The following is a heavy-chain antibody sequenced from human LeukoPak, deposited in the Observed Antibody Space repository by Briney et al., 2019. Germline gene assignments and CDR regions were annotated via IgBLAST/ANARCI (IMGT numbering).Heavy chain of an antibody. CDR3: AKAGPDYGDSADY. CDR2: ISWNSGSI. Sequence: GGSLRLSCAASGFTFDDYAMHWVRQAPGKGLEWVSGISWNSGSIGYADSVKGRFTISRDNAKNSLYLQMNSLRAEDTALYYCAKAGPDYGDSADYWGQGTLVTVSS. D-gene: IGHD4-17*01. V-gene: IGHV3-9*01. CDR1: GFTFDDYA. J-gene: IGHJ4*02.